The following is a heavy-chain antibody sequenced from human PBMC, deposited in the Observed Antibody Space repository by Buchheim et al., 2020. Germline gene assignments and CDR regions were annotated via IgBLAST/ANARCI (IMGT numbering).Heavy chain of an antibody. J-gene: IGHJ4*02. CDR1: GFTFSSYA. CDR3: ARGRWNYDFDY. CDR2: ISYDGSNK. V-gene: IGHV3-30*04. D-gene: IGHD1-7*01. Sequence: QVQLVESGGGVVQPGRSLRLSCAASGFTFSSYAMHWVRQAPGKGLEWVAFISYDGSNKYYADSVKGRFTISRDNSKNTMYLQMNSLRAEDTAVYYCARGRWNYDFDYWGQGTL.